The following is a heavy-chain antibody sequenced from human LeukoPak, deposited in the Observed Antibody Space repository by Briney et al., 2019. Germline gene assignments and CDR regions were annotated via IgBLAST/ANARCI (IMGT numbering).Heavy chain of an antibody. V-gene: IGHV3-30*04. Sequence: GGSLRLSCAASGFTFSSYAMHWVRQAPGKGLEWVAVISYGGSNKYYADSVKGRFTISRDNSKNTLYLQMNSLRAEDTAVYYCARGLYYDSSGYQEFYWGQGTLVTVSS. CDR1: GFTFSSYA. CDR3: ARGLYYDSSGYQEFY. D-gene: IGHD3-22*01. J-gene: IGHJ4*02. CDR2: ISYGGSNK.